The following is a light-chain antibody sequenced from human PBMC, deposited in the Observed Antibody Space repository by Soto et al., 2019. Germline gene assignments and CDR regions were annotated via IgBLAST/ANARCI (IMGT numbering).Light chain of an antibody. CDR1: QSVSRNY. Sequence: EIALTQSPDTLSLSPGERATLSCRASQSVSRNYLVWFQQKPGQAPRLLIYGTYNRATGIPDRFTGSGSGTDFTLTISRLEPEDFAVYYCQQFSSSSWTFGQGTKVEIK. CDR2: GTY. J-gene: IGKJ1*01. V-gene: IGKV3-20*01. CDR3: QQFSSSSWT.